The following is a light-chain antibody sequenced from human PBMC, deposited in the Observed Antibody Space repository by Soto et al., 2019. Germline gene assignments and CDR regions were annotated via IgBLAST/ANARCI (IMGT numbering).Light chain of an antibody. CDR3: MQAPQSGIT. CDR2: QVS. Sequence: EIVLTQTPLFSPVTLGQPASISCRSSHSLEHSDGNTYLSWLQQRPGQPPKLLIYQVSNRFSGVLDRFSGSGAGTDFTLKINRVEGEDVGIYYCMQAPQSGITFGQGTRLE. CDR1: HSLEHSDGNTY. V-gene: IGKV2-24*01. J-gene: IGKJ5*01.